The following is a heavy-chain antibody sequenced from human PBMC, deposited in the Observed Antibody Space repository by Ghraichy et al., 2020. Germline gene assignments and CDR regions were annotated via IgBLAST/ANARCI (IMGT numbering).Heavy chain of an antibody. CDR3: ARGRAHEY. J-gene: IGHJ4*02. Sequence: SVKVSCRASGYTFTTYDINWVRQATGQGLEWMGWMNPYSGNTGYAQKFRGRVTMTRDTSKNTAYMELTTLKSDDTAVYYCARGRAHEYWGQGTLVAVSS. CDR2: MNPYSGNT. CDR1: GYTFTTYD. V-gene: IGHV1-8*01.